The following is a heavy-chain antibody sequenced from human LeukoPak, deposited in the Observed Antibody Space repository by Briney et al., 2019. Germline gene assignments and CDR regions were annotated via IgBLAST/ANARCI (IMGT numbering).Heavy chain of an antibody. D-gene: IGHD4-17*01. Sequence: GGSLRLSCAASGFTFSSYAMHWVRQAPGKGLEWVAVISYDGGNKYYTDSVKGRFTISRDNSKNTLYLQMNSLRAEDTAVYYCARESLNDYGDYHYDYWGQGTLVTVPS. J-gene: IGHJ4*02. CDR3: ARESLNDYGDYHYDY. CDR1: GFTFSSYA. V-gene: IGHV3-30-3*01. CDR2: ISYDGGNK.